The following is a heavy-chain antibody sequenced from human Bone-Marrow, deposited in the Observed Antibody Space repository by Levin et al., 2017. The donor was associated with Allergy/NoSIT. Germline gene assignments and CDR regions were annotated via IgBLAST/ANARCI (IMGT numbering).Heavy chain of an antibody. D-gene: IGHD3/OR15-3a*01. CDR2: IVPIFGTT. CDR1: GGIFSTYV. V-gene: IGHV1-69*06. J-gene: IGHJ4*02. Sequence: ASVKVSCKASGGIFSTYVISWVRQAPGQGLEWVGGIVPIFGTTHNAQKLQGRITITADKSTSTAYMELRGLGSEDTAVYYCAGSSSGTGHFDSWGQGTLVTVSS. CDR3: AGSSSGTGHFDS.